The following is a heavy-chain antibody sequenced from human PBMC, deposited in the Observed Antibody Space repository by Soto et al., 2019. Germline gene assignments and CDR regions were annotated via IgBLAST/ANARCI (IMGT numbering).Heavy chain of an antibody. CDR1: EFNISSYI. J-gene: IGHJ6*02. CDR2: ISSSSSYI. Sequence: PHRHSCGVSEFNISSYIMNRVRQTPGKGLEWVSSISSSSSYIYYADSAKGRFTISRDNAKNTLYLQMNSLRAEDTAVYYCARGAYYDILTGYYIPYGMDVWGQGTTVTVSS. D-gene: IGHD3-9*01. V-gene: IGHV3-21*01. CDR3: ARGAYYDILTGYYIPYGMDV.